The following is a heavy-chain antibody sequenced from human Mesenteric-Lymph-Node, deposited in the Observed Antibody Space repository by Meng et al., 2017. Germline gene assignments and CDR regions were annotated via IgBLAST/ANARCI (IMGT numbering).Heavy chain of an antibody. CDR3: ARGPTTYFDY. CDR2: IHSSGST. V-gene: IGHV4-31*03. CDR1: GGSISSGGYY. J-gene: IGHJ4*02. Sequence: VALQESGPGLVKPSQTLSLTCTVSGGSISSGGYYWSWIRQHPGKGLEWIGYIHSSGSTYYNPSLRSRLTISVDTSKNQFSLKLSSVTAADTAVYYCARGPTTYFDYWGQGTLVTVSS. D-gene: IGHD4-17*01.